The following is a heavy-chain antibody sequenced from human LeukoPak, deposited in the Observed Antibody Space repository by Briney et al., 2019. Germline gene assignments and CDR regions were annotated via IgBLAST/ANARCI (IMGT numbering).Heavy chain of an antibody. Sequence: PGWALRLSCAASALTYSNYTMHWVGQPPGKGLEGVQVISYDGSNKYYADSVKGRFTISRDNSKNTLYLQMNSLRGEDTAVYYCARIPRTWLRFPYFDYWGQGTLVTVSS. J-gene: IGHJ4*02. CDR3: ARIPRTWLRFPYFDY. V-gene: IGHV3-30-3*01. CDR2: ISYDGSNK. CDR1: ALTYSNYT. D-gene: IGHD5-12*01.